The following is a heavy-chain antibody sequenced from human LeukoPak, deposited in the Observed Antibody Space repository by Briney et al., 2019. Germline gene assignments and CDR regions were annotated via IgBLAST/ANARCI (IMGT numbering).Heavy chain of an antibody. Sequence: NPSETLSLTCAVYGGSFSGYYWSWIRQPPGKGLEWIGEINHSGSTNYNPSLKSRVTISVDSSKNQFSLKLSSVTAADTAVYYCARGEYYYDSTGAFDIWGQGTMVTVSS. J-gene: IGHJ3*02. CDR1: GGSFSGYY. V-gene: IGHV4-34*01. CDR3: ARGEYYYDSTGAFDI. CDR2: INHSGST. D-gene: IGHD3-22*01.